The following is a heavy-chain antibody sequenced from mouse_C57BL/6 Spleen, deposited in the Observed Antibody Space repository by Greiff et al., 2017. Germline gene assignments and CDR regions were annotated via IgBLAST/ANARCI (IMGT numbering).Heavy chain of an antibody. CDR3: ARKLGQDAMDY. D-gene: IGHD4-1*01. J-gene: IGHJ4*01. V-gene: IGHV1-72*01. CDR1: GYTFTSYW. Sequence: QVQLQQPGAELVKPGASVKLSCKASGYTFTSYWMHWVKQRPGRGLEWIGRIDPNSGGTKYNEKFKSKATLTVDKPSSTAYMPLSSLTSEDCAVYYCARKLGQDAMDYWGQGTSVTVSS. CDR2: IDPNSGGT.